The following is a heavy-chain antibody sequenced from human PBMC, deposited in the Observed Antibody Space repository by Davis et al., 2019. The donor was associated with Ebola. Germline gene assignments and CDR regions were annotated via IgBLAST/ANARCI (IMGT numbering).Heavy chain of an antibody. CDR3: GRVVASEGI. D-gene: IGHD5-12*01. CDR1: GASITNDGYY. CDR2: IYYSGST. V-gene: IGHV4-31*03. J-gene: IGHJ6*02. Sequence: MPSETLSLTCTVSGASITNDGYYWTWIRQHPGKGLEWIGYIYYSGSTYYNPSLKSRVTISVDTSKNQFSLRLSSVTAADTAVYYCGRVVASEGIWGQGTTVTVSS.